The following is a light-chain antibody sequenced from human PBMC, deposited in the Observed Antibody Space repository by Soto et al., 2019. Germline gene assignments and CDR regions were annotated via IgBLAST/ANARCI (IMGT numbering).Light chain of an antibody. CDR1: QSIGLA. J-gene: IGKJ1*01. CDR2: DAS. CDR3: QQRTDRPPWT. V-gene: IGKV3-11*01. Sequence: EIVLTQSPATLSLSPGERATLSCRASQSIGLAIAWYQHKPGQAPRVLIFDASQRATGIPARFRGSGCGTDFNLSISSLEPEDVAVYYCQQRTDRPPWTFGQGTKVESK.